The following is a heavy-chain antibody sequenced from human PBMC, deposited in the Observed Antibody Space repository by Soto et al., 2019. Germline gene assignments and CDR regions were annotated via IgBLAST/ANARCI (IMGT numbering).Heavy chain of an antibody. Sequence: QVQLQESGPGLVKPSETLSLTCTVSGGSISSYYWSWIRQPAGKGLEWIGRIYTSGSTNYNPSLKSRVTMPVDPSKTQSPLKRGSVPAADRAVYSGGRGGGSSSWNNGFAPWGQGTLVTVSP. CDR3: GRGGGSSSWNNGFAP. V-gene: IGHV4-4*07. J-gene: IGHJ5*02. CDR1: GGSISSYY. D-gene: IGHD6-13*01. CDR2: IYTSGST.